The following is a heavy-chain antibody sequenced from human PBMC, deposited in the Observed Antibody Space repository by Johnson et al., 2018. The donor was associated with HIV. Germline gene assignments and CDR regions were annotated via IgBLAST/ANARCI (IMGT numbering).Heavy chain of an antibody. CDR2: IYSGGYT. J-gene: IGHJ3*02. D-gene: IGHD1-26*01. Sequence: VQLVESGGGLIQPGGSLRLSCAASGFTVSINYMSWVRQAPGKGLEWVSVIYSGGYTYYADSVKGRFTISRDNSKNKLYLQMNNLRSADTAVYYCSRGLAMGQDAFDIWGQGTMVTVSS. CDR3: SRGLAMGQDAFDI. V-gene: IGHV3-53*03. CDR1: GFTVSINY.